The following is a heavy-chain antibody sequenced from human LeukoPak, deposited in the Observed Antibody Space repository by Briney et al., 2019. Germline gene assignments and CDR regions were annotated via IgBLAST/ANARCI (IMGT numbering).Heavy chain of an antibody. Sequence: GGSLRLSCAVSGFTFSSHWMTWVRQAQGKGLEWLANIKKDGSEKYYADSVKGRFTIYRDDAKNSVYLQMNSLRAEDTAVYYCARGYSWSGYIYDYWGQGTLVTVSS. D-gene: IGHD3-3*01. CDR3: ARGYSWSGYIYDY. J-gene: IGHJ4*02. V-gene: IGHV3-7*01. CDR2: IKKDGSEK. CDR1: GFTFSSHW.